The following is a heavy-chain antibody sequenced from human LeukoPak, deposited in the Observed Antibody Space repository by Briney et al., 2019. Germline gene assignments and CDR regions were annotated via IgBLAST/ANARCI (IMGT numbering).Heavy chain of an antibody. CDR3: AKDTAVIKYYFDY. D-gene: IGHD5-18*01. CDR2: ISYDGSNK. J-gene: IGHJ4*02. V-gene: IGHV3-30*18. CDR1: GFTFSSYG. Sequence: GGSLRLSCAAPGFTFSSYGMHWVRQAPGKGLEWVAVISYDGSNKYYADSVKGRFTISRDNSKNTLYLQMNSLRAEDTAVYYCAKDTAVIKYYFDYWGQGTLVTVSS.